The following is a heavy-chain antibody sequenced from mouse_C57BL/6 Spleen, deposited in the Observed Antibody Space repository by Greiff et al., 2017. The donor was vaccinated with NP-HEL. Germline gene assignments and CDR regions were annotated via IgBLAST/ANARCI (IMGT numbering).Heavy chain of an antibody. CDR1: GYTFTSYW. V-gene: IGHV1-53*01. CDR3: ARGYYGSSYRYYAMDY. J-gene: IGHJ4*01. Sequence: VQLQQPGTELVKPGASVKLSCKASGYTFTSYWMHWVKQRPGQGLEWIGNINPSNGGTNYNEKFNSKATLTVDKSSSTAYMQLSSLTSEDSAVYYCARGYYGSSYRYYAMDYWGQGTSVTVSS. D-gene: IGHD1-1*01. CDR2: INPSNGGT.